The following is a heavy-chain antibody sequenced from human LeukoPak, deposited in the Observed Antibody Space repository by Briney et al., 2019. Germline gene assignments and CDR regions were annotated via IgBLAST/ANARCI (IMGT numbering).Heavy chain of an antibody. V-gene: IGHV1-8*02. J-gene: IGHJ4*02. CDR2: INPNSGNT. CDR3: ARGGEMATTISFDY. Sequence: ASVKVSCKASGYTFTGYYMHWVRQAPGQGLEWMGWINPNSGNTGYAQKFQGRVTMTRKTSISTAYMELSSLRSEDTAVYYCARGGEMATTISFDYWGQGTLVTVSS. D-gene: IGHD5-24*01. CDR1: GYTFTGYY.